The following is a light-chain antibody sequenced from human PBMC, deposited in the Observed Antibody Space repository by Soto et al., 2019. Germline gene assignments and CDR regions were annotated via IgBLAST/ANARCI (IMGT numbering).Light chain of an antibody. CDR1: SGDVGNYNY. CDR2: EVS. CDR3: SSYTSSSTLYV. Sequence: QSVLTQPASVSGSPGQSITISCIGTSGDVGNYNYVSWYQQHPGKVPKLMIYEVSNRPSGVSHRFSGSKSGNTASLTISGLQAEDEADYYCSSYTSSSTLYVFGTGTKVTVL. J-gene: IGLJ1*01. V-gene: IGLV2-14*01.